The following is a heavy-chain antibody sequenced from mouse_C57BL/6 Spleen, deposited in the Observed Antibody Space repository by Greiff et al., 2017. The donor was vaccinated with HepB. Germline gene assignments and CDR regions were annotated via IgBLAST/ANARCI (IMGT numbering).Heavy chain of an antibody. J-gene: IGHJ2*01. CDR3: ARSNYGSSPDY. Sequence: QVQLQQPGAELVRPGSSVKLSCKASGYTFTSYWMHWVKQRPIQGLEWIGNIDPSDSETHYNQKFKDKATLTVDKSSSTAYMQLSSLTSEDSAVYYCARSNYGSSPDYWGQGTTRTVSS. V-gene: IGHV1-52*01. CDR1: GYTFTSYW. D-gene: IGHD1-1*01. CDR2: IDPSDSET.